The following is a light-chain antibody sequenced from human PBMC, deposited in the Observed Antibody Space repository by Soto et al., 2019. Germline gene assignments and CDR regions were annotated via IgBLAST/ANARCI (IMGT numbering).Light chain of an antibody. V-gene: IGKV1-5*01. CDR2: AAS. CDR3: QQYSSYWT. J-gene: IGKJ1*01. Sequence: DIQMTQSPSTLSASLGDRVTITCRASHSISSWLAWYQQKPGKAPNLLIYAASTLESGVPSRFSGSGSGTEFTLTISSLQPDDFATYYCQQYSSYWTFGQGTKVDI. CDR1: HSISSW.